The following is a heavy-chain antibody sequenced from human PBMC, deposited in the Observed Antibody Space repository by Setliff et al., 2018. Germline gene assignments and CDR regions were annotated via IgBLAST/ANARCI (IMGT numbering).Heavy chain of an antibody. CDR2: IHNSGTA. V-gene: IGHV4-30-4*08. CDR1: GGSISSDDNY. J-gene: IGHJ3*02. Sequence: PSETLSLTCTVSGGSISSDDNYWSWIRLPPGKGLEWIGYIHNSGTAYYNPSLRSRLTISVDMSKNQFSLKLNSVTAADTAVYYCARRLRESHAFHIWGQGTLDTVS. CDR3: ARRLRESHAFHI. D-gene: IGHD2-15*01.